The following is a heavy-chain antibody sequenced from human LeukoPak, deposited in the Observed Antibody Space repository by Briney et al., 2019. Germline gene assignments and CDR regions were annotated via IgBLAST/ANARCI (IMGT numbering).Heavy chain of an antibody. J-gene: IGHJ4*02. Sequence: QTGGSLRLSCSASGFTFSTYWMTWVRQAPGKGLEWVANINQDGNQKYYVDSVKGRFTISRDNAKNSLYLQMNSLRAEDTAVYYCARDYFWSAYLDWGQGTLVTVSS. CDR2: INQDGNQK. CDR3: ARDYFWSAYLD. D-gene: IGHD3-3*01. V-gene: IGHV3-7*05. CDR1: GFTFSTYW.